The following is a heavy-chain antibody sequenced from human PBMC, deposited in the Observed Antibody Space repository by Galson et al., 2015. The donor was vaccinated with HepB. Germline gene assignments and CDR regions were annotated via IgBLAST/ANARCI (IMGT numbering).Heavy chain of an antibody. CDR1: GFTFSSYW. CDR2: IKQDGSEK. J-gene: IGHJ4*02. V-gene: IGHV3-7*01. Sequence: LRLSCAASGFTFSSYWMSWVRQAPGKGLEWVANIKQDGSEKYYVDSVKGRFTISRDNAKNSLYLQMNSLRAEDTAVYYCARLGEKYDYVWGSYRYVYYFDYWGQGTLVTVSS. D-gene: IGHD3-16*02. CDR3: ARLGEKYDYVWGSYRYVYYFDY.